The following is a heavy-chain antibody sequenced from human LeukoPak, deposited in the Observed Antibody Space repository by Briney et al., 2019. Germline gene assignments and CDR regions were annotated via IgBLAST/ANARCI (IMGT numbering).Heavy chain of an antibody. D-gene: IGHD5-18*01. V-gene: IGHV3-74*01. J-gene: IGHJ5*02. CDR1: GFTITPYW. CDR3: ARDNGFSLFAT. CDR2: INSDGYST. Sequence: PGGSLRLSCAASGFTITPYWMRWVRQVPGKGLVWVSRINSDGYSTNYADSVKGRFTISRDNAKNTLYLQINNLRADDTAVYYCARDNGFSLFATWGPGTLVTVSS.